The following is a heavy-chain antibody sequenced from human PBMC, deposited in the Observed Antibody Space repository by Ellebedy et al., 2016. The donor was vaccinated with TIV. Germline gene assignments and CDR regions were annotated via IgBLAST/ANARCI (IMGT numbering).Heavy chain of an antibody. CDR1: GFTFSSYS. J-gene: IGHJ5*02. CDR2: ISSSSSTI. D-gene: IGHD2-2*01. CDR3: AKDPNIVVVPAAIGNWFDP. V-gene: IGHV3-48*01. Sequence: GGSLRLSCAASGFTFSSYSMNWVRQAPGKGLEWVSSISSSSSTIYYAESVMGRFTISRDNSKNTLYLQMNSLRAEDTAVYYCAKDPNIVVVPAAIGNWFDPWGQGTLVTVSS.